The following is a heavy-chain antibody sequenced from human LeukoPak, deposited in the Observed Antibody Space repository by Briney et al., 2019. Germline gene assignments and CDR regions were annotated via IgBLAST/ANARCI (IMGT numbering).Heavy chain of an antibody. V-gene: IGHV4-59*08. CDR2: IYYSGST. J-gene: IGHJ3*02. CDR3: VRRRFRGYYDSSVGAFDI. Sequence: PSETLSLTCTVSGGSISSYYWSWIRQPPGKGLEWIGYIYYSGSTNYNPSLKSRVTISVDTSKNQFSLKLSSVTAADTAVYYCVRRRFRGYYDSSVGAFDIWGQGTMVTVSS. CDR1: GGSISSYY. D-gene: IGHD3-22*01.